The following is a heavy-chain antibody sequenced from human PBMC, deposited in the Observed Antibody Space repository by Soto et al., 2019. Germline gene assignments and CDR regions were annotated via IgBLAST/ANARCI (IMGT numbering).Heavy chain of an antibody. CDR3: ARVSGSFNWFDP. CDR1: GHTFTGYY. CDR2: INPNSGGT. V-gene: IGHV1-2*04. D-gene: IGHD2-15*01. J-gene: IGHJ5*02. Sequence: ASVKVSCKASGHTFTGYYMHWVRQAPGQGLEWMGWINPNSGGTNYAQKFQGWVTMTRDTPISTAYMELSRLRSDDTAVYYCARVSGSFNWFDPWGQGTLVTVSS.